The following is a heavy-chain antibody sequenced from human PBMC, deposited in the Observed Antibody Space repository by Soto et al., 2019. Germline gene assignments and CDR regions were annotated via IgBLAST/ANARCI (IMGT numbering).Heavy chain of an antibody. CDR2: SKKEWTYR. Sequence: GGSLRPSFRSHGFIFRDDWMHWVRQAPGRGLVWGSRSKKEWTYRNYGVCVERRFTISRDNAKSDVYLQVNGVRGGYRAIYQCARGGLEPFDYWGQGAPVTVSS. J-gene: IGHJ4*02. V-gene: IGHV3-74*01. CDR3: ARGGLEPFDY. D-gene: IGHD1-1*01. CDR1: GFIFRDDW.